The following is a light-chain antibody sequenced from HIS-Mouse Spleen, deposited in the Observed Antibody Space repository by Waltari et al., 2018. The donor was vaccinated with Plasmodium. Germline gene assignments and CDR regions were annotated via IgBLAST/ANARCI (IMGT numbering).Light chain of an antibody. CDR2: GKN. V-gene: IGLV3-19*01. Sequence: SSELTQDPAVSVALGQTVRITCQGDSLRSYYASCYQQKPGQAPVLVIYGKNNRPSGIPDLFSGSSSGKTASLTITGAQAEDEADYYCNSRDSSGNHQVFGGGTKLTVL. J-gene: IGLJ3*02. CDR1: SLRSYY. CDR3: NSRDSSGNHQV.